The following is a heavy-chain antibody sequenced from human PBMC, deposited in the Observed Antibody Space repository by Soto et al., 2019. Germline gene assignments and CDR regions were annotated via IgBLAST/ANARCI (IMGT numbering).Heavy chain of an antibody. J-gene: IGHJ4*02. V-gene: IGHV1-69*13. CDR1: GGTFSSYA. D-gene: IGHD6-19*01. Sequence: SVKISCKASGGTFSSYAISWVREAPGQGLEWMGGIIPIFGTANYAQKFQGRVTITADESTSTAYMELSRLRSEDTAVYYCARLVAVDGRIEYWGQGTLVTVS. CDR3: ARLVAVDGRIEY. CDR2: IIPIFGTA.